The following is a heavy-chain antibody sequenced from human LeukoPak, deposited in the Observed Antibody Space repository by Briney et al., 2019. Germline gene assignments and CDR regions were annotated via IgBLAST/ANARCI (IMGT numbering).Heavy chain of an antibody. CDR3: ARGRGIAVTY. V-gene: IGHV4-34*01. CDR1: GGWFSGYY. J-gene: IGHJ4*02. D-gene: IGHD6-19*01. CDR2: INHSGST. Sequence: PSETLSLTCAVYGGWFSGYYWSWIRQPPGKGLEWIGEINHSGSTNYNPSLKSRVTISVDTSKNQFSLKLSSVTAADTAVYYCARGRGIAVTYWGQGILVTVSS.